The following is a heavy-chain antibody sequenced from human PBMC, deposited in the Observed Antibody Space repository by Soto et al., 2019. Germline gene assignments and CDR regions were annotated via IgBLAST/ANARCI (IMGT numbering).Heavy chain of an antibody. D-gene: IGHD2-21*01. J-gene: IGHJ4*02. Sequence: PSSTXSLTGALSVFSITSGCHYWCGIRQYPGKGLEWIGHIYYSGNMYFYNPSIKIRVNISADTSRTQSSLSLRSLTAADTAVYYCESVEQRAYLSVVNEFWGKAILVTV. CDR2: IYYSGNMY. CDR1: VFSITSGCHY. CDR3: ESVEQRAYLSVVNEF. V-gene: IGHV4-31*11.